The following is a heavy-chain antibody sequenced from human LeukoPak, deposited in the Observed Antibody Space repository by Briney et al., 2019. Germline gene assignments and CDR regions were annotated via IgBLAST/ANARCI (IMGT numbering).Heavy chain of an antibody. CDR1: GYTFTSYG. D-gene: IGHD3-10*01. V-gene: IGHV1-18*01. CDR3: AREQGGYYGSGSDAFDI. J-gene: IGHJ3*02. Sequence: GASVKVSCKASGYTFTSYGISWVRQAPGQGLEWMGWISAYNGNTNYAQKLQGRVTMTTDTSTSTAYMELRSLRSDDTAVYYCAREQGGYYGSGSDAFDIWGQGTMVTVSS. CDR2: ISAYNGNT.